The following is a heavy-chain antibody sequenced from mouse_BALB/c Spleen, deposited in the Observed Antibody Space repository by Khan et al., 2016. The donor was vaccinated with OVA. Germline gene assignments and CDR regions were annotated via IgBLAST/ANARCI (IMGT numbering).Heavy chain of an antibody. J-gene: IGHJ2*01. CDR3: ARGNWQSYYVDY. CDR1: GYIFTNYV. CDR2: INPYNGGT. D-gene: IGHD4-1*01. Sequence: VQLQQSGPELGKPGASVKMSCKPSGYIFTNYVLHWVKQKPGQGLEWIGYINPYNGGTKYNEKFKGKATLASDKSSITAYLELSSLTSEDSAVYYCARGNWQSYYVDYWGQGTTLTLSS. V-gene: IGHV1S136*01.